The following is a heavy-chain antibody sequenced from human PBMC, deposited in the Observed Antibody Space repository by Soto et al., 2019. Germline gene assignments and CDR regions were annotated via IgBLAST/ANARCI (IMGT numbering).Heavy chain of an antibody. Sequence: GGSLRLSCAASGFTFSSYSMNWVRQAPGKGLEWVSYISSSSSTIYYADSVKGRFTISRDNAKNSLYLQMNSLRDEVTAVYYCGGDSSGYYYPDVFDIWGQGTMVTVSS. CDR3: GGDSSGYYYPDVFDI. CDR1: GFTFSSYS. J-gene: IGHJ3*02. D-gene: IGHD3-22*01. CDR2: ISSSSSTI. V-gene: IGHV3-48*02.